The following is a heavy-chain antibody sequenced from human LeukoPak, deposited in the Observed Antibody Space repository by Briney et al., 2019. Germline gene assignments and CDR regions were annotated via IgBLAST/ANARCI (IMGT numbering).Heavy chain of an antibody. CDR2: IKQDGSEK. CDR1: GFTVSSHW. D-gene: IGHD6-19*01. V-gene: IGHV3-7*01. Sequence: GGSLRLSCAASGFTVSSHWMSWVRQAPGKGLEWVANIKQDGSEKYYVDSVKGRFTISRDNAKNSLYLQMNSLRAEDTAVYYCARSSVEQWLVYHYYFDYWGQGTLVTVSS. J-gene: IGHJ4*02. CDR3: ARSSVEQWLVYHYYFDY.